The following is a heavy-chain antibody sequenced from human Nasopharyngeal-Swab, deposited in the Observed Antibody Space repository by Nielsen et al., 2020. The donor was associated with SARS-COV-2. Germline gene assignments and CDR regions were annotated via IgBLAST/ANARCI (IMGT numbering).Heavy chain of an antibody. J-gene: IGHJ5*02. CDR2: ISHNSGT. CDR3: AKEGATGWFVP. Sequence: SETLSLTCTVSGVSITSQYWSWLRQPPGKGLEWIGYISHNSGTSYNPSLKSRVTMFMDTSKNQFSLRLRSVTAADTAVYYCAKEGATGWFVPWGQGTLVTVSS. CDR1: GVSITSQY. V-gene: IGHV4-59*11.